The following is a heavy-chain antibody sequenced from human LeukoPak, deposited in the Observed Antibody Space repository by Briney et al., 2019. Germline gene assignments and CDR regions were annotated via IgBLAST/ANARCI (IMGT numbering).Heavy chain of an antibody. D-gene: IGHD2-8*01. CDR1: GFTLSSYA. CDR2: ISDSGDYT. Sequence: GGSLRLSCAGSGFTLSSYAMRWVRQAAGQGLEWVAVISDSGDYTSYADSVRGRFTISRDNSRNTLYLQMISLRPEDTAVYYCAKDTSIGKYCTNGVCSPFDYWGQGTLVTVSS. CDR3: AKDTSIGKYCTNGVCSPFDY. V-gene: IGHV3-23*01. J-gene: IGHJ4*02.